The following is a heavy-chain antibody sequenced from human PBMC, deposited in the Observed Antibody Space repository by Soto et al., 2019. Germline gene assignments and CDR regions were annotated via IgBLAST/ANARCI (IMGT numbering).Heavy chain of an antibody. Sequence: GESLKISCKGSGYSFTSYWISWVRQMPGKGLEWMGRIDPSDSYTNYSPSFQGHVTISADKSISTAYLQWSSLKASDTAMYYCARHQIAAAGTHYYYGMDVWGQGTTVTGSS. V-gene: IGHV5-10-1*01. D-gene: IGHD6-13*01. J-gene: IGHJ6*02. CDR2: IDPSDSYT. CDR3: ARHQIAAAGTHYYYGMDV. CDR1: GYSFTSYW.